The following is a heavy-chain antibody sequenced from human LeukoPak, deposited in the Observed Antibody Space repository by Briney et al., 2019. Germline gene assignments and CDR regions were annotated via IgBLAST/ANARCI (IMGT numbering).Heavy chain of an antibody. J-gene: IGHJ3*02. Sequence: GASVKVSCKASGGTFSSYAVSWVRQAPGQGLEWMGGIIPFSGTSNYAPRFQGRVTITADESTSTAYMELSSLRSEDTAVYYCARRTQGNWNDVAFDIWGQGTMVTVSS. V-gene: IGHV1-69*13. CDR2: IIPFSGTS. CDR1: GGTFSSYA. D-gene: IGHD1-1*01. CDR3: ARRTQGNWNDVAFDI.